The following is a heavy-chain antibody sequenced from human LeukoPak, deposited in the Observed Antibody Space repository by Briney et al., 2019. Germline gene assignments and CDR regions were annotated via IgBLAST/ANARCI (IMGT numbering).Heavy chain of an antibody. CDR2: IYTSGST. D-gene: IGHD2-2*01. V-gene: IGHV4-61*02. J-gene: IGHJ4*02. Sequence: SQTLSLTCTVSGGSISSGSYYWSWIRQPAGKGLESIGRIYTSGSTNYNPSLKRRVTISVNTSKNQFSLKMSPVTAAATAVNYCARGLVVPAGYYDYWGQGTLVTVSS. CDR3: ARGLVVPAGYYDY. CDR1: GGSISSGSYY.